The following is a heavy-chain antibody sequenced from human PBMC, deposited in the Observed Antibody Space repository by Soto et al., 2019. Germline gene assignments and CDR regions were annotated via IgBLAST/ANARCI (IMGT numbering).Heavy chain of an antibody. CDR2: ISSGSKSI. Sequence: PGGSLRLSCAASGFTFSSYSMNWVRQAPGKGLECISYISSGSKSIYYADSVKGRFTISRDNSKNTLYLQMNSLRAEDTAVYYCAIGANYYDSSGYYLGYFQHWGQGTLVTVSS. V-gene: IGHV3-48*01. CDR3: AIGANYYDSSGYYLGYFQH. J-gene: IGHJ1*01. CDR1: GFTFSSYS. D-gene: IGHD3-22*01.